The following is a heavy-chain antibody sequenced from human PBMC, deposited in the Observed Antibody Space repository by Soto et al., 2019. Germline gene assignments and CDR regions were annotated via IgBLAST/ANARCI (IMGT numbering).Heavy chain of an antibody. CDR1: GFTFSNFG. D-gene: IGHD4-4*01. CDR3: AKSRDGYSNSYFDY. J-gene: IGHJ4*02. V-gene: IGHV3-30*18. Sequence: QVQLVESGGGVVQPGRSLRLSCAASGFTFSNFGMHWVRQAPGKGLEWVAVILYDGSNTYYADSVKGRFTISRDNSKNTLYLEMNSLRPEDTAVYHCAKSRDGYSNSYFDYWGQGTLVTVSS. CDR2: ILYDGSNT.